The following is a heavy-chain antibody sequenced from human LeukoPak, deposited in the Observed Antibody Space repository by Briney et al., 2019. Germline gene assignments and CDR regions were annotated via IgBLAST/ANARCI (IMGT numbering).Heavy chain of an antibody. D-gene: IGHD6-13*01. J-gene: IGHJ4*02. CDR2: LWHDGVNT. CDR3: ARAQDSSSWYLDS. CDR1: GFSISTYG. V-gene: IGHV3-33*01. Sequence: GGSLRLSCAASGFSISTYGMHWVRQAPGKGLEWVAVLWHDGVNTYYADSVKGRFTISRDNSKNTLYLQMNSLRAEDAAVYYCARAQDSSSWYLDSWGQGTLVTVSS.